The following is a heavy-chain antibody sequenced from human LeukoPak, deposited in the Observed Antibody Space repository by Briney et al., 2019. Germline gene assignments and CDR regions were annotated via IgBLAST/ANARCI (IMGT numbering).Heavy chain of an antibody. CDR3: ATDNDDSGLDGDFDY. D-gene: IGHD3-22*01. CDR1: GFIFSNAW. V-gene: IGHV3-15*01. CDR2: IKSRADGGTT. Sequence: KPGGSLTLSCAASGFIFSNAWMNWVRQAPGKGLEWVGHIKSRADGGTTDYAAAVKGRFTISRDDSKDTVYLQMSDLRPDDTAVYYCATDNDDSGLDGDFDYWGQGTLVTVSS. J-gene: IGHJ4*02.